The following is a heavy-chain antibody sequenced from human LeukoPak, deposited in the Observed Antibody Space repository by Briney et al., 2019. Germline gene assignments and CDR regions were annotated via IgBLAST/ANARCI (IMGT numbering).Heavy chain of an antibody. J-gene: IGHJ4*02. CDR3: ATPSRGSGWYKTLDY. Sequence: SETLSLTCTVSGGSISSGGYYWSWIRQHPGKGLEWIGYIYYSGSTYYNPSLKSRVTISVDTSKNQFSLKLSSVTAADTAVYYCATPSRGSGWYKTLDYWGQGTLVTVSS. CDR2: IYYSGST. V-gene: IGHV4-31*03. CDR1: GGSISSGGYY. D-gene: IGHD6-19*01.